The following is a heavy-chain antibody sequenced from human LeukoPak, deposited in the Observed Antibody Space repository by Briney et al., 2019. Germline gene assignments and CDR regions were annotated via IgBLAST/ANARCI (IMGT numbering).Heavy chain of an antibody. V-gene: IGHV4-39*07. J-gene: IGHJ6*03. CDR2: IYYSGST. Sequence: SETLSLTCTASGGSISSSSYYWGWIRQPPGKGLEWIGSIYYSGSTYYNPSLKSRVTISVDTSKNQFSLKLSSVTAADPAVYYCARVCTTVTWYYYYYMDVWGKGTTVTVSS. D-gene: IGHD4-17*01. CDR3: ARVCTTVTWYYYYYMDV. CDR1: GGSISSSSYY.